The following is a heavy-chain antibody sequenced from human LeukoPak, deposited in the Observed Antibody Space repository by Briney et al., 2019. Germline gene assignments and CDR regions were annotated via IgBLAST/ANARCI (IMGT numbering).Heavy chain of an antibody. Sequence: KASETLSLTCTVSGGSVSSGSYYWSWIRQPPGKGLEWIGYIYYSGSANYNPSLKSRLTMSVDTSKNQFSLNLSSVTAADTAVYYCSGRNNNYGMDVWGQGTTVTVSS. D-gene: IGHD2/OR15-2a*01. CDR2: IYYSGSA. CDR1: GGSVSSGSYY. CDR3: SGRNNNYGMDV. J-gene: IGHJ6*02. V-gene: IGHV4-61*01.